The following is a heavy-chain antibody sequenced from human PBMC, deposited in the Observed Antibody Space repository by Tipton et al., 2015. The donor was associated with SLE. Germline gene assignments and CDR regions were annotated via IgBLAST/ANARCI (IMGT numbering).Heavy chain of an antibody. Sequence: TLSLTCTVSGGSISSSSYYWGWIRQPPGKGLEWIGIIYYSGSTNYNPSLKSRVTISVDTSKNQFSLKLSSVTAADTAVYYCARGGTAYYYYYIDVWGKGTTVTVSS. CDR1: GGSISSSSYY. D-gene: IGHD1-26*01. CDR2: IYYSGST. J-gene: IGHJ6*03. V-gene: IGHV4-39*07. CDR3: ARGGTAYYYYYIDV.